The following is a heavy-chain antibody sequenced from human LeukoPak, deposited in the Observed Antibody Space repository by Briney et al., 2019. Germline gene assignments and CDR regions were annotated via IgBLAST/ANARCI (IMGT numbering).Heavy chain of an antibody. Sequence: SSETLSLTCTVSGGSISSSSYYWGWIRQPPGKGLEWIGSIYYSGSTHYNPSLKSRVTISVDTSKNQFSLKLSSVTAADTAVYYCARRGYYGSGSYYNDYWGQGTLATVSS. D-gene: IGHD3-10*01. V-gene: IGHV4-39*01. CDR2: IYYSGST. CDR3: ARRGYYGSGSYYNDY. CDR1: GGSISSSSYY. J-gene: IGHJ4*02.